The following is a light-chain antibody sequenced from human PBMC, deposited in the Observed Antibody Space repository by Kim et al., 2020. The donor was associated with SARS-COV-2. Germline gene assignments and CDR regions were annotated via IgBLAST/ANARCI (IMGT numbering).Light chain of an antibody. CDR3: QQYDTLPLT. Sequence: ASAGNRVTITCQASRDINIYLNWYQQKPGKAPKLLISDASKLETGVPSRVSGSGSGTDFTFTISSLQPEDIATYYCQQYDTLPLTFGGGTKVDIK. CDR1: RDINIY. V-gene: IGKV1-33*01. J-gene: IGKJ4*01. CDR2: DAS.